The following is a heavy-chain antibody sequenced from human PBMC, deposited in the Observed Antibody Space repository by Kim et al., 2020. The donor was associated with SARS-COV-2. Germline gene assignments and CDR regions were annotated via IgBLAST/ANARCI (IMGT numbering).Heavy chain of an antibody. Sequence: SVKVSCKASGGTFSSYAISWVRQAPGQGLEWMGRIIPILGIANYAQKFQGRVTITADKSTSTDYMELSSLRSEDTAVDYCARDHGTMVRGVTRYYYYGM. CDR2: IIPILGIA. V-gene: IGHV1-69*04. J-gene: IGHJ6*01. CDR3: ARDHGTMVRGVTRYYYYGM. D-gene: IGHD3-10*01. CDR1: GGTFSSYA.